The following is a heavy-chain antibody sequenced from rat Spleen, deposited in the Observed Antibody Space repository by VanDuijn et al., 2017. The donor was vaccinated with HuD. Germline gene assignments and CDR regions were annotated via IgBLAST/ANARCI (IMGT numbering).Heavy chain of an antibody. V-gene: IGHV5-20*01. D-gene: IGHD1-10*01. CDR2: LSYDGGGT. CDR3: STENYWFAY. Sequence: EVQLVESGGGLVQPGRSLKLSCAASGFIFSDYFMAWIRHTPTKGLDWVASLSYDGGGTYYRDSVKGRFTISRDNAKSSLYLQMDSLRSEDTATYYCSTENYWFAYWGQGTLVTVSS. CDR1: GFIFSDYF. J-gene: IGHJ3*01.